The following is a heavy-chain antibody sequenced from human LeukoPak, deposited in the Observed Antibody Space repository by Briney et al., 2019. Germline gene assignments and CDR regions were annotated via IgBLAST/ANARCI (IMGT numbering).Heavy chain of an antibody. V-gene: IGHV4-30-4*07. J-gene: IGHJ3*02. CDR3: ARVTLTTTARAFDI. Sequence: PSETPSLTCTVSSGSITSGGKSWSWIRQPPGKGLEWLGNIFDNENTVYNPSLRSRLTISLDTSKSQFSLKLTSVTAADTAIYYCARVTLTTTARAFDIWGQGTMVTVSS. CDR2: IFDNENT. D-gene: IGHD1-14*01. CDR1: SGSITSGGKS.